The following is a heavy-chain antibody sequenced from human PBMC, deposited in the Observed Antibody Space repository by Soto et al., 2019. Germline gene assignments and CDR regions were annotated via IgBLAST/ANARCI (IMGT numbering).Heavy chain of an antibody. CDR2: ISGSGGST. CDR3: ATYSGNYERYGVYYGMDV. CDR1: GFTFSNYA. V-gene: IGHV3-23*01. Sequence: GGSLRLSCVASGFTFSNYAISWVRQAPGKGLEWVSSISGSGGSTYYADSVKGRFTISRDNSKNTLYLQMNSLRAEDTAVYYCATYSGNYERYGVYYGMDVWGQGTTVTVSS. J-gene: IGHJ6*02. D-gene: IGHD1-26*01.